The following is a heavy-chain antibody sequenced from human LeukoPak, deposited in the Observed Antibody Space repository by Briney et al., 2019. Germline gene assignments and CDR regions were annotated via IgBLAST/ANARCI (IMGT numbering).Heavy chain of an antibody. J-gene: IGHJ4*02. CDR1: GFTFSSYY. Sequence: GGSLRLSCAASGFTFSSYYMNWVRQAPGKGLEWVAVIWNDGTYKHYADSVKGRFTISRDYSKNTVSLQMDSLRAEDTAVYYCAGDLWQGALQGYDYWGQGTLVTVSS. D-gene: IGHD5-24*01. CDR3: AGDLWQGALQGYDY. V-gene: IGHV3-33*08. CDR2: IWNDGTYK.